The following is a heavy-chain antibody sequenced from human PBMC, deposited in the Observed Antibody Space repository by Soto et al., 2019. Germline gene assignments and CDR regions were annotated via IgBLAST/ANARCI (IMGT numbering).Heavy chain of an antibody. Sequence: HGESLKISCKGSGYSFTSYWISWVRQMPGKGLEWMGRIDPSDSYTNYSPSFQGHVTISADKSISTAYLQWSSLKASDTAMYYCARHGAARSYYYYGMDVWGQGTTVTVSS. D-gene: IGHD6-6*01. CDR3: ARHGAARSYYYYGMDV. CDR2: IDPSDSYT. CDR1: GYSFTSYW. V-gene: IGHV5-10-1*01. J-gene: IGHJ6*02.